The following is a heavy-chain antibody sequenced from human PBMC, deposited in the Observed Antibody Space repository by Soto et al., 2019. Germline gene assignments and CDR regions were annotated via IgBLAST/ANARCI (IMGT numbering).Heavy chain of an antibody. J-gene: IGHJ3*02. CDR1: GGTFSSYA. Sequence: SVKVSCKASGGTFSSYAISWVRQAPGQGLEWMGGIIPIFGTANYAQKFQGRVTITADESTSTAYMELSSLRSEDTAVYYCARSPGGYCSGGSCQFKAFDIWGQGTMVTVSS. CDR3: ARSPGGYCSGGSCQFKAFDI. CDR2: IIPIFGTA. D-gene: IGHD2-15*01. V-gene: IGHV1-69*13.